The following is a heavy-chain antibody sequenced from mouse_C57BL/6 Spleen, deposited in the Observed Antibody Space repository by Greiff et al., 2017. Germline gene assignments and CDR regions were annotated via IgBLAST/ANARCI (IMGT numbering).Heavy chain of an antibody. J-gene: IGHJ1*03. CDR3: ARNYGSSSYWYFDV. CDR1: GYTFTDYY. Sequence: EVQLQQSGPELVKPGASVKISCKASGYTFTDYYMNWVKQSHGKSLEWIGDINPNNGGTSYNQKFKGKATLTVDKSSSPAYMELRSLTAEDSAVYYCARNYGSSSYWYFDVWGTGTTVTVSS. D-gene: IGHD1-1*01. CDR2: INPNNGGT. V-gene: IGHV1-26*01.